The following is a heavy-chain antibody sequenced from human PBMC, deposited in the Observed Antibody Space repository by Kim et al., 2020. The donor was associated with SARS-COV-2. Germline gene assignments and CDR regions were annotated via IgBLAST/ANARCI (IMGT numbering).Heavy chain of an antibody. J-gene: IGHJ6*02. CDR3: ATGISLRGYSYGHHYYGMDV. V-gene: IGHV4-39*01. D-gene: IGHD5-18*01. Sequence: SETLSLTCTVSGGSISSSSYYWGWIRQPPGKGLEWIGSIYYSGSTYYNPSLKSRVTISVDTSKNQFSLKLSSVTAADTAVYYCATGISLRGYSYGHHYYGMDVWGQGTTVTVSS. CDR2: IYYSGST. CDR1: GGSISSSSYY.